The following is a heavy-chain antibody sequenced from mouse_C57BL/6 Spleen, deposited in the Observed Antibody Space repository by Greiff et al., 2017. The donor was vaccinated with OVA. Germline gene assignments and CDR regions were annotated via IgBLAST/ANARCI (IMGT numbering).Heavy chain of an antibody. CDR2: IHPNSGST. CDR3: AKSNYAKGFAY. D-gene: IGHD2-5*01. CDR1: GYTFTSYW. V-gene: IGHV1-64*01. J-gene: IGHJ3*01. Sequence: QVQLQQPGAELVKPGASVKLSCKASGYTFTSYWMHWVKQRPGQGLEWIGMIHPNSGSTNYNEKFKSKATLTVDKSSSTAYMQLSCLTSEDSAVYYCAKSNYAKGFAYWGQGTTVTVSA.